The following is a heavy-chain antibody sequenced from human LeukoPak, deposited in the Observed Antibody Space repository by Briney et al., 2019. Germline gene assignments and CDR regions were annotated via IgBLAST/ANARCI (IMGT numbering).Heavy chain of an antibody. Sequence: GGSLRLSCAASGIIFSNYAMTWVRQAPGKGLEWVSVISGSGGSTYYADSVKGRFTISRDNSKDTLYLQMNSLRVEDTGIYYRATHLTTASSSTWYDDAFDIWGQGTMVTVSS. CDR1: GIIFSNYA. CDR3: ATHLTTASSSTWYDDAFDI. V-gene: IGHV3-23*01. CDR2: ISGSGGST. D-gene: IGHD6-13*01. J-gene: IGHJ3*02.